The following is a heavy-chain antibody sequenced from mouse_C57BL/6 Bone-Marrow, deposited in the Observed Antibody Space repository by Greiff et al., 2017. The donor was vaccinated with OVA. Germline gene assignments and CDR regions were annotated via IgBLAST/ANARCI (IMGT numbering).Heavy chain of an antibody. D-gene: IGHD1-1*01. J-gene: IGHJ2*01. CDR1: GFTFTNYY. CDR2: IRNKPNGSTT. Sequence: EVKLVESGGGLVQPGDSLSLSCAASGFTFTNYYMSWVRQPPGKALEWLAFIRNKPNGSTTEYSASVKGRFPNSRDNSQSIHYLQMNALIAEDRATYYCARYKGRVAVDYFDYWGQGTALTVSS. CDR3: ARYKGRVAVDYFDY. V-gene: IGHV7-3*01.